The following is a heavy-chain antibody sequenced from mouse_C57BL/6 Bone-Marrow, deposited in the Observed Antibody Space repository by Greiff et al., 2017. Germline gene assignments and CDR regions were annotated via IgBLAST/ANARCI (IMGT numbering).Heavy chain of an antibody. Sequence: VQLQQSGAELVRPGTSVKVSCKASGYAFTNYLIEWVKQRPGQGLEWIGVINPGSGGTNYNEKFKGKATLTADKSSSTAYMQLSSLTSEDSAVYFCARRGHYGSRFAYWGQGTLVTVSA. CDR3: ARRGHYGSRFAY. CDR1: GYAFTNYL. CDR2: INPGSGGT. D-gene: IGHD1-1*01. V-gene: IGHV1-54*01. J-gene: IGHJ3*01.